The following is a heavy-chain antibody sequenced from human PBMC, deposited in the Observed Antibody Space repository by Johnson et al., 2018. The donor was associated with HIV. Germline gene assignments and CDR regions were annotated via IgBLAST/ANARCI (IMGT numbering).Heavy chain of an antibody. CDR3: ARDPQSYGSGSYFRAFDI. D-gene: IGHD3-10*01. J-gene: IGHJ3*02. Sequence: EVQLVESGGVVVQPGGSLRLSCAASGFTFDDYTMHWVRQVPGKGLEWVSVIYSGGSTYYADSVKGRFTISRDNSKNTLYLQMNSLRAEDTAVYYCARDPQSYGSGSYFRAFDIWGQGTMVTVSS. CDR1: GFTFDDYT. CDR2: IYSGGST. V-gene: IGHV3-66*01.